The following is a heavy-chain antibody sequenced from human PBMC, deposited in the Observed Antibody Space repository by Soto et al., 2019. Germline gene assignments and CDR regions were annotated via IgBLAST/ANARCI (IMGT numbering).Heavy chain of an antibody. V-gene: IGHV1-18*01. Sequence: QVQLVQSGAEVKKPGASVKVSCKASGYTFTSYGISWVRQAPGQGSEWMGWISAYNGNTNYAQKLQGRVTMTTDTSTRTAYMELMSLRSDDKAVYHCARVDIVVVPAAFSFDPWGQGTLVTVSS. CDR2: ISAYNGNT. J-gene: IGHJ5*02. CDR1: GYTFTSYG. CDR3: ARVDIVVVPAAFSFDP. D-gene: IGHD2-2*01.